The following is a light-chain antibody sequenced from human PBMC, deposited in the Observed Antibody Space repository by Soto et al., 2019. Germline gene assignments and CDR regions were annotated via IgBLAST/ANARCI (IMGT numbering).Light chain of an antibody. CDR1: SSDVGGYNY. Sequence: QSVLTQPASVSGSPGQSITISCTGTSSDVGGYNYVSWYQQPPGKAPKLMNYDVSKRPSGVSTRFSGSKSGNTASLTISGLQAEDEADYYCSSYTSSSTQVFGTGTKLTVL. CDR3: SSYTSSSTQV. CDR2: DVS. V-gene: IGLV2-14*01. J-gene: IGLJ1*01.